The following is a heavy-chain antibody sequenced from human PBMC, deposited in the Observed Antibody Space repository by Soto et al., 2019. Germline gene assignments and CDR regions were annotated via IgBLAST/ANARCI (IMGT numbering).Heavy chain of an antibody. CDR3: ARRHYCRGDCTINPDYYYGIDV. V-gene: IGHV5-51*01. CDR2: IYPGDSDT. CDR1: RYSFTSYW. D-gene: IGHD2-21*02. Sequence: GESLKISCKGSRYSFTSYWIGWVRQMPGKGLEWMGIIYPGDSDTRYSPSFQGQVTISADKSISTAYLQWSSLKASDTAIYYCARRHYCRGDCTINPDYYYGIDVWGQGTTVTVSS. J-gene: IGHJ6*02.